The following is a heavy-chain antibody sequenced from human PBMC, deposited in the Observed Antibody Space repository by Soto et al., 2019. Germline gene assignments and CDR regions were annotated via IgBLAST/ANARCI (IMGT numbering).Heavy chain of an antibody. V-gene: IGHV3-7*01. D-gene: IGHD3-22*01. CDR1: AFTLSSYW. Sequence: EVQLVESGGGLVQSGGSLRLSCEASAFTLSSYWMSWVRQAPGKGLEWVANIKPDGSEKYYVDSVKGRFTIPRDNTKNSLYLQMSTLRPEDTAIYYCARDYEFGFDIWGQGTLVTVSS. CDR2: IKPDGSEK. CDR3: ARDYEFGFDI. J-gene: IGHJ3*02.